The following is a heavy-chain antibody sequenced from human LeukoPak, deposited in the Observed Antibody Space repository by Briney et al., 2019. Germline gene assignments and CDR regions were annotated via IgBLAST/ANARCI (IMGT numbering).Heavy chain of an antibody. V-gene: IGHV3-21*01. CDR3: ARVYSSSWYSGYLYMDV. CDR1: GFTLSSYN. Sequence: PGGSLRLSCAASGFTLSSYNMKWVRQAPGKGLEWVSSISYRSSDIEYADSVKGRFTISRDNAKKSLYLQMSDLRAEDMAVYYCARVYSSSWYSGYLYMDVWGKGTTVTVSS. CDR2: ISYRSSDI. D-gene: IGHD6-13*01. J-gene: IGHJ6*03.